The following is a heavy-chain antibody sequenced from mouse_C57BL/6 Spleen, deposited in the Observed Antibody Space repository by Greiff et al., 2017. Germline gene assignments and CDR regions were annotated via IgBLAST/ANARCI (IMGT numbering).Heavy chain of an antibody. V-gene: IGHV1-64*01. J-gene: IGHJ4*01. D-gene: IGHD1-1*01. Sequence: VQLQQPGAELVKPGASVKLSCKASGYTFTSYWMHWVKQRPGQGLEWIGMIHPNSGSTNYNEKFKSKATLTVDKSSSTAYMQLSSLTSEDSAVYYCANPLYYYGSSYAMDYWGQGTSVTVSS. CDR1: GYTFTSYW. CDR2: IHPNSGST. CDR3: ANPLYYYGSSYAMDY.